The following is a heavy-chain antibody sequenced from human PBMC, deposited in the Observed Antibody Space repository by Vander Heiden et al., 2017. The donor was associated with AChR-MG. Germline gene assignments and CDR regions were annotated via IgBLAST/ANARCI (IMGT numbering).Heavy chain of an antibody. CDR1: GFPLSSYA. V-gene: IGHV3-23*01. CDR3: AKGVTMVQDYYMDV. J-gene: IGHJ6*03. D-gene: IGHD3-10*01. CDR2: ISGSGGST. Sequence: EVQLFESGGGLVQPGGSLRLSCSASGFPLSSYAMSWVRQAPGKGLEWVSAISGSGGSTYYADSVKGRFTISRDNSKNTLYLQMNSLRAEDTAVYYCAKGVTMVQDYYMDVWGKGTTVTVSS.